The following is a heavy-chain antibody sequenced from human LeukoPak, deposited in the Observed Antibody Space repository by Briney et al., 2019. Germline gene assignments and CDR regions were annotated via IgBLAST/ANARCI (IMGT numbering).Heavy chain of an antibody. J-gene: IGHJ4*02. D-gene: IGHD4-11*01. CDR1: EFTFSNYA. V-gene: IGHV3-23*01. CDR2: ITGSGGST. Sequence: GGSLRLSCAASEFTFSNYAMNWVRQAPGKGLEWVSAITGSGGSTYYADSVKGRFTISRDNSKDTLYLQMNSLRAEDTALYYCARGTVTYDFWGQGTLVTVSS. CDR3: ARGTVTYDF.